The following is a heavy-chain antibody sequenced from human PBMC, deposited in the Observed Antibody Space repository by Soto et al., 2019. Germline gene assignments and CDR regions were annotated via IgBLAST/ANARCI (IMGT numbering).Heavy chain of an antibody. J-gene: IGHJ4*02. Sequence: QVQLVQSGAEVRQPASSVKVSCKTSGATFSSYAITWVRQAPGQGLEWMGGIVPTVDTSTYGQKFQGRVTITADKFTNTVYMELSSLRSDDTDVYYCVRVVAIPGYPDNWGQGTLVTVSS. CDR2: IVPTVDTS. V-gene: IGHV1-69*14. CDR3: VRVVAIPGYPDN. CDR1: GATFSSYA. D-gene: IGHD5-12*01.